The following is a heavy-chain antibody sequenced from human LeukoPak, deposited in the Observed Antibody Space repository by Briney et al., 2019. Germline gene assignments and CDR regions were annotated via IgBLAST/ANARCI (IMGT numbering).Heavy chain of an antibody. Sequence: PGGSLRLSCAGSGFTFSSYSMNWVRQAPGKGLQWVSSISRSSSYIYYADSVKGRFTISRDNAKNSLYLQMNSLRAEDTALYYCARGGLYNDSSGYYVGFDYWGQGILVTVSS. CDR1: GFTFSSYS. J-gene: IGHJ4*02. V-gene: IGHV3-21*04. CDR2: ISRSSSYI. D-gene: IGHD3-22*01. CDR3: ARGGLYNDSSGYYVGFDY.